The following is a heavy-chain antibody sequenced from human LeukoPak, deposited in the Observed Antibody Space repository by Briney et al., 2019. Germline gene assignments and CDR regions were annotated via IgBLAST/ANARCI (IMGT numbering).Heavy chain of an antibody. D-gene: IGHD6-6*01. CDR3: ARVATPIAAHISY. Sequence: ASVKVSCKASGYTFTGYYMHWVRQAPGQGLEWMGWINPNSGGTNYAQKFQGRVTMTRDTSISIAYMELSRLRSDDTAVYYCARVATPIAAHISYWGQGTLVTVSS. V-gene: IGHV1-2*02. J-gene: IGHJ4*02. CDR1: GYTFTGYY. CDR2: INPNSGGT.